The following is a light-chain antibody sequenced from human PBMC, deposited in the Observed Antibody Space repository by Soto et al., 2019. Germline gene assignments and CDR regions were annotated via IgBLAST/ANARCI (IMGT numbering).Light chain of an antibody. J-gene: IGKJ1*01. CDR1: QSVTSN. V-gene: IGKV3-20*01. CDR2: ASS. Sequence: EIVLTQSPGTLSLSPGERATLSCRASQSVTSNLAWYQQKPGQAPRLLIYASSTRATGIPDRFSGGGSGTDFTLTISRLEPEDFAVYYCQQYSTSQTFGQGTVLEI. CDR3: QQYSTSQT.